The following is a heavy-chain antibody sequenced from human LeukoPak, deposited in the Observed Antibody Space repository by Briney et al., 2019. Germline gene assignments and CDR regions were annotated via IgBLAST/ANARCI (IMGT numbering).Heavy chain of an antibody. Sequence: GGSLRLSCAASGFTFSNAWMSWVRQAPGKGLEWVGCIKSKTDGGTTDYAAPVKVSFTISRDDSKHTLYLQMNSLKTEDTAVYYCTTDGSGSYYIFDYWGQGTLVTVSS. CDR1: GFTFSNAW. D-gene: IGHD3-10*01. CDR2: IKSKTDGGTT. V-gene: IGHV3-15*01. J-gene: IGHJ4*02. CDR3: TTDGSGSYYIFDY.